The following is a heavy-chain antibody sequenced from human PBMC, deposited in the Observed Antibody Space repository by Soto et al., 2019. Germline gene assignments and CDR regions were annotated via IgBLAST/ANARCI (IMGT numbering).Heavy chain of an antibody. CDR3: ARDRVDCSGGNCWRSVEDT. J-gene: IGHJ5*02. D-gene: IGHD2-15*01. CDR1: GYTFTSYY. V-gene: IGHV1-46*01. Sequence: QVQLVQSGAEVKKPGASVKVSCKASGYTFTSYYMHWVRQAPGQGLEWMGIIDPSGGGTSYAQKFQGSLTMTRDTSTSTVYMELRSRGSGDTAVYYCARDRVDCSGGNCWRSVEDTWGQGTLVTVSS. CDR2: IDPSGGGT.